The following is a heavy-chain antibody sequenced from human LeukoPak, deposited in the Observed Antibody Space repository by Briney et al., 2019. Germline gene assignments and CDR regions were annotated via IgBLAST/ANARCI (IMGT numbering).Heavy chain of an antibody. V-gene: IGHV3-64D*09. J-gene: IGHJ4*02. Sequence: QPGGSLRLSCSASGFTFSYYAMHWVRQAARKGLEFVSGISSNGGSTYYADSLKGRFTVSRDNSNNTLYLQMSSLRAEDTAIYYCAKGPTYDSLPYYFDYWGQGTLVTVSS. D-gene: IGHD3-22*01. CDR1: GFTFSYYA. CDR2: ISSNGGST. CDR3: AKGPTYDSLPYYFDY.